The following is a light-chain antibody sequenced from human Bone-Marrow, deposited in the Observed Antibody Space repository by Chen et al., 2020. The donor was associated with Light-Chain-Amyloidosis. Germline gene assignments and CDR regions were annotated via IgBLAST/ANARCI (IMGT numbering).Light chain of an antibody. CDR1: SSDVGGYNF. Sequence: QSALTQPASGSGSHGQSITMPFTGTSSDVGGYNFVSWYQQHPGNAPKLMIYDVSNRPSGVSNRFSGSKSGNTASMTISGLQAEDEADYYCSSYTSSSTLEFGGGTKLTVL. V-gene: IGLV2-14*01. J-gene: IGLJ3*02. CDR3: SSYTSSSTLE. CDR2: DVS.